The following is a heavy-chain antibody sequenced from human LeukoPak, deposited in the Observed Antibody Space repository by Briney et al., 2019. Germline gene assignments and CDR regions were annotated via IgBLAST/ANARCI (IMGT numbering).Heavy chain of an antibody. D-gene: IGHD2-21*01. CDR1: GFTFSSYA. CDR3: VKSFPHPSHCFDY. CDR2: ISGGGVST. Sequence: PGGSLRLSCAASGFTFSSYAMSWVRQAPGKGLEGVSAISGGGVSTYYADSVKGRFTISRDNSKNTLYLQMNSLRAEDTAVYYCVKSFPHPSHCFDYWGQGTLVTVSS. J-gene: IGHJ4*02. V-gene: IGHV3-23*01.